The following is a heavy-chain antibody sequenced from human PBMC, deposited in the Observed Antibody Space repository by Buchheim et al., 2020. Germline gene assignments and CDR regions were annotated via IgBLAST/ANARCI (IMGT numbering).Heavy chain of an antibody. V-gene: IGHV3-48*03. CDR1: GFTFSSFE. CDR2: ISSSGSTK. Sequence: EVQLVESGGGLVLPGGSLRLSCAVAGFTFSSFEMNWVRQAPGKGLEWVSYISSSGSTKYYADSVKGRFTISRDNPEHSMYLQMNSLRVEDTAAYYCASLKGRTGTGYGMDVWGQGTT. D-gene: IGHD1-1*01. J-gene: IGHJ6*02. CDR3: ASLKGRTGTGYGMDV.